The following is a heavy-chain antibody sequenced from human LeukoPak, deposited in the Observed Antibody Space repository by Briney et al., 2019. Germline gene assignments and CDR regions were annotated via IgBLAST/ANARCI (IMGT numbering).Heavy chain of an antibody. CDR1: GYTFTGYY. CDR3: ARGGYSYGPRGDYFDY. V-gene: IGHV1-2*02. Sequence: ASVKVSCKASGYTFTGYYMHWVRQAPGQGLEWMGWINPNSGGTNYAQKFQGRVTMTRDTSISTAYMELSRLRSDDTAVYYCARGGYSYGPRGDYFDYWGQGTLVTVSS. CDR2: INPNSGGT. J-gene: IGHJ4*02. D-gene: IGHD5-18*01.